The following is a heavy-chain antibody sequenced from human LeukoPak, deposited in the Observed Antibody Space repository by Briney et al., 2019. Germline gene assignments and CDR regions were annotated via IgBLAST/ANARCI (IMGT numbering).Heavy chain of an antibody. CDR2: ISAYNGNI. D-gene: IGHD2-2*02. J-gene: IGHJ5*02. Sequence: ASVKVSCKASGYTFTSYGISWVRQAPGQGLEWMGWISAYNGNIDYAQKVQGRVTMTTDTSTSTAYMELRSLRSDDTAVYYCARGLYRGYCSSTTCYRLDPWGQGILVTVSS. CDR1: GYTFTSYG. V-gene: IGHV1-18*01. CDR3: ARGLYRGYCSSTTCYRLDP.